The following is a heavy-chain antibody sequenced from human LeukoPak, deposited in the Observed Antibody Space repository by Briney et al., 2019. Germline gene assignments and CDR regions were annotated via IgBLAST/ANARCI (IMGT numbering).Heavy chain of an antibody. Sequence: ASVKVSCKASGYTFTSYDINWVRQATGQGLEWMGWMNPNSGNTGYAQKFQGRVTMTRNTSISTAYMELSSLRSEDTAVYYCASSAGYSYGSFDYWGQGTLVTVSS. CDR1: GYTFTSYD. CDR2: MNPNSGNT. CDR3: ASSAGYSYGSFDY. D-gene: IGHD5-18*01. V-gene: IGHV1-8*01. J-gene: IGHJ4*02.